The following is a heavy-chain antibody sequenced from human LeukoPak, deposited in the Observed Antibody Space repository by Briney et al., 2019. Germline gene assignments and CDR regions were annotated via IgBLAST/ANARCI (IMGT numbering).Heavy chain of an antibody. Sequence: GASVKVSCQASGYTFPSYFMRWVRQAPGQGLEWMGIINPTGGSTTYAQKFQGRVTMTRDTSTSTVYMELSSLRSDDTAVYYCARTAARRFDYWGQGTLVTVSS. J-gene: IGHJ4*02. CDR2: INPTGGST. CDR3: ARTAARRFDY. CDR1: GYTFPSYF. D-gene: IGHD6-6*01. V-gene: IGHV1-46*01.